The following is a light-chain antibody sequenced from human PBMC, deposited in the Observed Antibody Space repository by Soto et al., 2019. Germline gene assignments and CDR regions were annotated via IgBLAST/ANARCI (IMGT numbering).Light chain of an antibody. Sequence: QSVLTQPPSASGTPGQRVTISCSGSSSNIGSNTVNWYQQLPGTAPKLLIYSNNQRPSGVPDRFSGSKSGTSAYLAISGLQSEDEADYYCAAWDDSLNGVVFGGGTQLT. CDR2: SNN. J-gene: IGLJ2*01. V-gene: IGLV1-44*01. CDR3: AAWDDSLNGVV. CDR1: SSNIGSNT.